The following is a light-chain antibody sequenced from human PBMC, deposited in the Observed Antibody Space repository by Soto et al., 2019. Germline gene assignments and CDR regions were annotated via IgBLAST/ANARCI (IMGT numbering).Light chain of an antibody. Sequence: LTQPASVSGSPGQSIAISCTGTSSDVGGYNYVSWYQQHPGKAPKLMIYEVSNRPSGVSNRFSGSKSGNTASLTISGLQAEDEADYYCSSYTSSSTLYVFGTGTKVTVL. CDR3: SSYTSSSTLYV. CDR1: SSDVGGYNY. J-gene: IGLJ1*01. V-gene: IGLV2-14*01. CDR2: EVS.